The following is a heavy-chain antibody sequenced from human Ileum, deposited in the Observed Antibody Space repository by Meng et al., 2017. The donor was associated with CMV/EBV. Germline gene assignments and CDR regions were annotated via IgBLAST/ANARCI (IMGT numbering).Heavy chain of an antibody. J-gene: IGHJ6*02. CDR2: LTRSGHSI. Sequence: ASGFTCSNYAMAWVRQAPGKGLEWVSGLTRSGHSIYYADSVKGRFTISRDNSRNTLHLQMSSLRAEDTALYYCAKANSSWSYGLDVWGQGATVTVSS. CDR3: AKANSSWSYGLDV. D-gene: IGHD6-13*01. CDR1: GFTCSNYA. V-gene: IGHV3-23*01.